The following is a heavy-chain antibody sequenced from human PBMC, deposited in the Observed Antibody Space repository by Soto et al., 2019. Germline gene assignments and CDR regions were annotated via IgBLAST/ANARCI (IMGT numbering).Heavy chain of an antibody. Sequence: QVQLIQSGAEVKKPGASVKVSCKVSGNTLIELSMHWVRQAPGKGLEWMGGFDPEDGETIYAQKFQGRVTMTEDASTDTAYMELSSLRSEDTAVYSCATWVGDSSGWPFHYWGKGTLVIVSS. CDR2: FDPEDGET. J-gene: IGHJ4*02. CDR1: GNTLIELS. CDR3: ATWVGDSSGWPFHY. D-gene: IGHD6-19*01. V-gene: IGHV1-24*01.